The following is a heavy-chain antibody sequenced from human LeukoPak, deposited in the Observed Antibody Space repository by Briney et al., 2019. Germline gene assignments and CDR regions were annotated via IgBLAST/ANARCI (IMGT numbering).Heavy chain of an antibody. D-gene: IGHD1-26*01. Sequence: GASVKVSCKASGYTFTSYGISWVRQAPGQGLEWMGWISGYNGNTNYAQRLQGRVTMTTDTSTSTAYIELRSLRSDDTAVYYCARSGSYYEADTFDIWGQGTMVTVSS. J-gene: IGHJ3*02. CDR2: ISGYNGNT. CDR3: ARSGSYYEADTFDI. V-gene: IGHV1-18*01. CDR1: GYTFTSYG.